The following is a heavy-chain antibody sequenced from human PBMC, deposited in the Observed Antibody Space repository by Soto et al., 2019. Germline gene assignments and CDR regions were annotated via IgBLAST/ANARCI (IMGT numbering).Heavy chain of an antibody. CDR2: MSNIGGTV. J-gene: IGHJ6*02. D-gene: IGHD2-21*01. Sequence: QAQLVESGGGWVKTGGSLRLACEASGFTFSDHHMSWVRQAPGKGLEWVSSMSNIGGTVHYADSVKGRFTISRDNAKNPLFLQMNSLRVDDTAVYYCARVSLGRRDFGMDVWGQGTTVAVSS. CDR1: GFTFSDHH. CDR3: ARVSLGRRDFGMDV. V-gene: IGHV3-11*01.